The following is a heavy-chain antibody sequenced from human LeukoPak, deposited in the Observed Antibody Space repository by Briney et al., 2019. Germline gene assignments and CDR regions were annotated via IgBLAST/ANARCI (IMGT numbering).Heavy chain of an antibody. CDR2: MSPNSGHT. CDR1: GYTFINYD. J-gene: IGHJ4*02. CDR3: ARRAGAYSHPYDY. V-gene: IGHV1-8*01. Sequence: ASVKVSCKTSGYTFINYDINWVRQATGQGPECMGWMSPNSGHTGYAQTFQGRVTMTRDTSISTAYMELSSLRAEDTAVYYCARRAGAYSHPYDYWGQGTLVTVSS. D-gene: IGHD4/OR15-4a*01.